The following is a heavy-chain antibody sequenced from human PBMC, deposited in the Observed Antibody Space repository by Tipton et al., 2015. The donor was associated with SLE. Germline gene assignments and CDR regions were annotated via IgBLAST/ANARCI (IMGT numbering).Heavy chain of an antibody. Sequence: LRLSCTVSGGSIGSHYWSWIRQTPGKGLEWIAYIYTSGSTNYNPSFKSRVTISVDTSKNQFSLKVNSVTAADTAVYYCARDVGGYNTGWFPYYFDYWGQGTLVTVSS. CDR2: IYTSGST. CDR3: ARDVGGYNTGWFPYYFDY. J-gene: IGHJ4*02. V-gene: IGHV4-59*11. D-gene: IGHD2-8*02. CDR1: GGSIGSHY.